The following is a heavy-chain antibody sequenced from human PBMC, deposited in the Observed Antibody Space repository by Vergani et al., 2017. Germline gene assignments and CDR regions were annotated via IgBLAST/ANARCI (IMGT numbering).Heavy chain of an antibody. J-gene: IGHJ3*02. CDR1: GYSFTSYW. Sequence: EVQLVQSGAEVKKPGESLKISCKGSGYSFTSYWIGWVRQMPGKGLEWMGRIDPSDSYTNYSPSFQGHVTISADKSISTAYLQWSSLKASDTAMYYCARHDASWDRITIFGVVPNDAFDIWGQGTMVTVSS. D-gene: IGHD3-3*01. CDR3: ARHDASWDRITIFGVVPNDAFDI. CDR2: IDPSDSYT. V-gene: IGHV5-10-1*01.